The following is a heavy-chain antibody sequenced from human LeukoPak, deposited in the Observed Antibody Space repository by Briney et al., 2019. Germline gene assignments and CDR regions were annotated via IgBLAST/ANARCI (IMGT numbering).Heavy chain of an antibody. J-gene: IGHJ4*02. CDR1: GFSFSGHW. CDR3: ARGPNSNWSGLDF. Sequence: GGSLRLSCTASGFSFSGHWMHWARQLPGKGLVWVSRISPTGSTTGYADSVKGRFTVSRDNAKNTLYLQVNNLRAEDTAVYYRARGPNSNWSGLDFWGQGTLLTVSS. CDR2: ISPTGSTT. V-gene: IGHV3-74*01. D-gene: IGHD6-6*01.